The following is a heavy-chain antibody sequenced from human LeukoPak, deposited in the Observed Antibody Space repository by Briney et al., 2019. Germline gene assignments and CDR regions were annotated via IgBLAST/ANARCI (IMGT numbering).Heavy chain of an antibody. V-gene: IGHV3-23*01. CDR2: IFGSGGSA. Sequence: GGSLRLSCAASGFTFNSYAMYWVRQAPGKGLEWVSGIFGSGGSAHYADSVKGRLTIFRDNSKNTVYLQMNSLRAEDTAVYYCAKTTTGYSSGRYPGWPVDYWGQGTLVTVSS. CDR3: AKTTTGYSSGRYPGWPVDY. CDR1: GFTFNSYA. D-gene: IGHD6-19*01. J-gene: IGHJ4*02.